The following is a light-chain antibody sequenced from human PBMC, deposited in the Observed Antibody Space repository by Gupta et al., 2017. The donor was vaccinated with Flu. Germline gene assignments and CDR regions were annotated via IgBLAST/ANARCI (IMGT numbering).Light chain of an antibody. CDR2: EVS. J-gene: IGLJ3*02. CDR1: SSDVGRYNL. V-gene: IGLV2-14*01. Sequence: SITISCTGTSSDVGRYNLVSWYQQHPDKAPKLMIYEVSNRPAGVSDRFSGSQSDNTASLTISGLQADDEADYYCSSHTTTTLWVFGGGTKLTVL. CDR3: SSHTTTTLWV.